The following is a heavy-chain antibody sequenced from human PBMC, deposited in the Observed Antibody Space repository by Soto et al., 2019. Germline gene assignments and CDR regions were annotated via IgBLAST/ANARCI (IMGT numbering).Heavy chain of an antibody. CDR1: GFTFDDYA. CDR2: ISWNSGSI. J-gene: IGHJ6*02. D-gene: IGHD5-18*01. V-gene: IGHV3-9*01. CDR3: AKAVGDTAMFYGMDV. Sequence: GGSLRLSCAASGFTFDDYAMHWVRQAPGKDLEWVSGISWNSGSIGYADSVKGRFTISRDNAKNSLYLQMNSLRAEDTALYYCAKAVGDTAMFYGMDVWGQGTTVTVSS.